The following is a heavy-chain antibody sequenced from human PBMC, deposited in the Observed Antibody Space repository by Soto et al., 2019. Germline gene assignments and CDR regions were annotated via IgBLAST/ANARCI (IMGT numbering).Heavy chain of an antibody. CDR3: AREGRGYSYGNFDY. V-gene: IGHV3-48*02. D-gene: IGHD5-18*01. J-gene: IGHJ4*02. CDR2: ISSSSSTI. Sequence: EVQLVESGGGLVQPGGSLRLSCAASGFTFSSYSMNWVRQAPGKGLEWVSYISSSSSTIYYAASVKGRFTISRDNAKNSLYLQMNSLRDEDTAVYYCAREGRGYSYGNFDYWGQGTLVTVSS. CDR1: GFTFSSYS.